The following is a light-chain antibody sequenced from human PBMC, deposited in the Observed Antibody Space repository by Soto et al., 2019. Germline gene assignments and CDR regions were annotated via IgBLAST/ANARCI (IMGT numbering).Light chain of an antibody. CDR3: PQYDNLPPPT. CDR2: DAS. CDR1: QDISNY. J-gene: IGKJ4*01. V-gene: IGKV1-33*01. Sequence: DIQMTQSPSSLSASVGDRVTITCQASQDISNYLNWYQQKPGKAPKLLIYDASNLETGVPSRFSGSGSGTDFTFTISSLQPEDVATYYCPQYDNLPPPTFGGGTKVEIK.